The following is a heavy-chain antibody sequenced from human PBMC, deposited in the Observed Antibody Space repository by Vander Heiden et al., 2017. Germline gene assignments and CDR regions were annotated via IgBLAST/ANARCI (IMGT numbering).Heavy chain of an antibody. CDR1: GFTFSSYG. CDR3: ARASYSGSYSLFDY. D-gene: IGHD1-26*01. V-gene: IGHV3-33*01. Sequence: QVQLVESGGGVVQPGRSLRLSCAASGFTFSSYGMHWVRQAPGNGLEWVAVIWYDGSNKYYADSVKGRFTISRDNSKNTLYLQMNSLRAEDTAVYYCARASYSGSYSLFDYWGQGTLVTVSS. CDR2: IWYDGSNK. J-gene: IGHJ4*02.